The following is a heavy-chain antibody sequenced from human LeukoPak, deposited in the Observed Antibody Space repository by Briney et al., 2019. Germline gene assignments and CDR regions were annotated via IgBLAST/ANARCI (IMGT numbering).Heavy chain of an antibody. J-gene: IGHJ4*02. CDR3: AKDEGDSGSYSSFDY. D-gene: IGHD1-26*01. Sequence: GGSLRLSCAASGFTFDDYAMHWVRQAPGKGLEWVSLISWDGGSTYYADSVKGRFTISRDNSKNSLYLQMNSLRAEDTALYYCAKDEGDSGSYSSFDYWGQGTLVTVSS. V-gene: IGHV3-43D*03. CDR2: ISWDGGST. CDR1: GFTFDDYA.